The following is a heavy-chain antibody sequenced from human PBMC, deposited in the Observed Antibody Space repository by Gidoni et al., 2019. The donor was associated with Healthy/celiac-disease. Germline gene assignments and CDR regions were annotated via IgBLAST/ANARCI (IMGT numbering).Heavy chain of an antibody. J-gene: IGHJ6*02. D-gene: IGHD3-3*01. CDR3: ARDLVFGVALGPVV. CDR1: GGSIRSGDYY. Sequence: QVQLQESGPGLVKPSQTLSLTCTVSGGSIRSGDYYGSWIRQPPGKGLEWIGYIDYRGSTYSNPSLKSRVTISVATSKNQFSLKLSSVTAADTAVYYCARDLVFGVALGPVVWGQGTTVTVSS. V-gene: IGHV4-30-4*01. CDR2: IDYRGST.